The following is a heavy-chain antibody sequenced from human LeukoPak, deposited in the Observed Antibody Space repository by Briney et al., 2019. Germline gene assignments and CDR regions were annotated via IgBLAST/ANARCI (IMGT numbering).Heavy chain of an antibody. D-gene: IGHD6-13*01. CDR1: GYSFTSYW. V-gene: IGHV5-51*01. Sequence: GESLKISCKGSGYSFTSYWIGWVRQMPGKGLEWMGIIYPGDSDTRCSPSFQGQVTISADKSISTAYLQWSSLKASDTAMYYCASRPLLSSAAAESPGAFDIWGQGTMVTVSS. CDR2: IYPGDSDT. CDR3: ASRPLLSSAAAESPGAFDI. J-gene: IGHJ3*02.